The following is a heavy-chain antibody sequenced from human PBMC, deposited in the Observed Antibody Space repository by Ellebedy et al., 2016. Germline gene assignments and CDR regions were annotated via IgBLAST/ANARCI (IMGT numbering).Heavy chain of an antibody. Sequence: GGSLRLSCAASGFTVSNIYMGWVRQAPGGGLEWVSVIYIAGSTYYVDSVKGRFFISRDSSRNTLILQMTNVRVEDTAVYYCVTPGGFVGAFDQWGQGTLVTVSS. CDR1: GFTVSNIY. CDR3: VTPGGFVGAFDQ. V-gene: IGHV3-53*01. CDR2: IYIAGST. J-gene: IGHJ4*02. D-gene: IGHD3-3*01.